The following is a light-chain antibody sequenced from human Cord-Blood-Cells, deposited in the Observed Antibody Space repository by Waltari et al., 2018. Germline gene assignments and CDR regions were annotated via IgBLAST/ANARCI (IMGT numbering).Light chain of an antibody. Sequence: SALTQPRSVSGSPGQSVTLSCTGTSSDVGGYNYVSWYQQHPGKAPKLMIYDVSKLHSGVPARFSGSKSGNTASLTISGLQAEDEADYYCCSYAGSYSYVFGTGTKVTVL. CDR3: CSYAGSYSYV. CDR2: DVS. J-gene: IGLJ1*01. CDR1: SSDVGGYNY. V-gene: IGLV2-11*01.